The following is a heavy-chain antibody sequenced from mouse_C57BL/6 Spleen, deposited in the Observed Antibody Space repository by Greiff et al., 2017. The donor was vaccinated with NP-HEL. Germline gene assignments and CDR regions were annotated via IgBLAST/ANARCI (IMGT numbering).Heavy chain of an antibody. D-gene: IGHD2-3*01. V-gene: IGHV1-82*01. J-gene: IGHJ3*01. CDR1: GYAFSSSW. Sequence: QVQLQHSGPELVKPGASVKISCKASGYAFSSSWMNWVKQRPGKGLEWIGRIYPGDGDTNYNGKFKGKATLTADKSSSTAYMQLSSLTSEDSAVYFCAREGGGYYTYWGQGTLVTVSA. CDR2: IYPGDGDT. CDR3: AREGGGYYTY.